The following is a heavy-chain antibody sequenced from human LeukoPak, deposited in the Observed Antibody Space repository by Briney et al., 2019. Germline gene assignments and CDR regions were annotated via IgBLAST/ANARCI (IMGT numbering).Heavy chain of an antibody. CDR3: AREGRFFDYYGSGVDYYYYYMDV. CDR1: GGSISSYY. CDR2: IYYSGST. J-gene: IGHJ6*03. D-gene: IGHD3-10*01. V-gene: IGHV4-59*01. Sequence: PSETLSLTCTVSGGSISSYYWSWIRQPPGKGLEWIGYIYYSGSTNYNPSLKSRVTISVDTSKNQFSLKLSSVTAADTAVYYCAREGRFFDYYGSGVDYYYYYMDVWGKGTTVTVSS.